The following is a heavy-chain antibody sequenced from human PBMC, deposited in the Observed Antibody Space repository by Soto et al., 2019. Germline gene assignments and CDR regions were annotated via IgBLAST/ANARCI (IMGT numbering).Heavy chain of an antibody. J-gene: IGHJ4*02. D-gene: IGHD3-22*01. V-gene: IGHV3-48*02. CDR1: GFTFSSYS. CDR2: ISSSSSTI. CDR3: ASQYYYDSSGYVYYFDY. Sequence: EVQLVESGGGLVQPGGSLRLSCAASGFTFSSYSMNWVRQAPGKGLEWVSYISSSSSTIEYADSVNGRFTISRDNAKNSLYLQMNSLRDEDTAVYYCASQYYYDSSGYVYYFDYWGQGTLVTVSS.